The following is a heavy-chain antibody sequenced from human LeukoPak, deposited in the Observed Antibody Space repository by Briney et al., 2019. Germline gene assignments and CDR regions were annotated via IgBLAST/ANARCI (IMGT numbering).Heavy chain of an antibody. CDR3: ASGIAARWARIDY. Sequence: PSETLSLTCTVSGGSISSGDYYWSWIRQPPGKGLEWIGYIYYSGSTYYNPSLKSRVTISVDTSKNQFSLKLSSVTAADTAVYYCASGIAARWARIDYWGQGTLVTVSS. CDR1: GGSISSGDYY. J-gene: IGHJ4*02. CDR2: IYYSGST. D-gene: IGHD6-6*01. V-gene: IGHV4-30-4*08.